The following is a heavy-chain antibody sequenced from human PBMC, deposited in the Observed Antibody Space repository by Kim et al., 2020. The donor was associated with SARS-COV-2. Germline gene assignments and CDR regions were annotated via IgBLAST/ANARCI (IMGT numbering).Heavy chain of an antibody. CDR3: ARDNDSSGYSFYYYYYGMDV. CDR2: IIPIFGTA. Sequence: SVKVSCKASGGTFSSYAISWVRQAPGQGLEWMGGIIPIFGTANYAQKFQGRVTITADESTSTAYMELSSLRSEDTAVYYCARDNDSSGYSFYYYYYGMDVWGQGTTVTVSS. V-gene: IGHV1-69*13. J-gene: IGHJ6*02. CDR1: GGTFSSYA. D-gene: IGHD3-22*01.